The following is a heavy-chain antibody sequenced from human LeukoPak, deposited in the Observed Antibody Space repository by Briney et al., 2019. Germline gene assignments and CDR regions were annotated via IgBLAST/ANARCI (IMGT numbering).Heavy chain of an antibody. D-gene: IGHD4-17*01. CDR3: AGDHDYDDHPEEHWFDP. CDR2: ISSGSSYI. V-gene: IGHV3-21*01. CDR1: GFTFSSYS. J-gene: IGHJ5*02. Sequence: KPGGSLRLSCAASGFTFSSYSMNWVRQAPGKGLEWVSSISSGSSYIYYADSVKGRFTISRDNAKNSLYLQMNSLRAEDTAVYYCAGDHDYDDHPEEHWFDPWGQGTLVTVSS.